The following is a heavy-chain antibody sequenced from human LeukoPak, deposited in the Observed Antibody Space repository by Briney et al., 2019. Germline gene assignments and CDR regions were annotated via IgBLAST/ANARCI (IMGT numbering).Heavy chain of an antibody. CDR2: IYTSGST. CDR3: ARGLPHPYYYYYYMDV. J-gene: IGHJ6*03. D-gene: IGHD4-11*01. CDR1: GGSISSYY. Sequence: SETLSLTCTVSGGSISSYYWSWIRQPAGKGLEWIGRIYTSGSTNYNPSLKSRVTMSVDTSKNQFSLKLSSVTAADTAVYYCARGLPHPYYYYYYMDVWGKGTTVTVSS. V-gene: IGHV4-4*07.